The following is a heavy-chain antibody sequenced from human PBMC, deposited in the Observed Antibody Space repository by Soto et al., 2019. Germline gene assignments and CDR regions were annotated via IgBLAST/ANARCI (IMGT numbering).Heavy chain of an antibody. CDR1: GFTFSSYA. CDR3: AKDTGPWTEYYFDY. D-gene: IGHD1-1*01. CDR2: ISGSGGST. J-gene: IGHJ4*02. V-gene: IGHV3-23*01. Sequence: GGSLRLSCASSGFTFSSYAMSVVRQAPGKGLEWVSAISGSGGSTYYADSVKGRFTISRDNSKNTLYLQMNSLRAEDTAVYYCAKDTGPWTEYYFDYWGQGTLVTVSS.